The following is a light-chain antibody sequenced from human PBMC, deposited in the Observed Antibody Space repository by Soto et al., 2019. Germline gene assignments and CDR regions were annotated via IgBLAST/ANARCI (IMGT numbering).Light chain of an antibody. CDR1: SSDVDGYKY. V-gene: IGLV2-14*01. J-gene: IGLJ3*02. Sequence: QSVLTQPASVSGSPGQSITISCTGTSSDVDGYKYVSWYQQHPVKAPKLMIYEVTNRPSGVNDRFSGSKSGASASMAITGLQADDEADYYCQSYDSSLSGWVFGGGTKLTVL. CDR3: QSYDSSLSGWV. CDR2: EVT.